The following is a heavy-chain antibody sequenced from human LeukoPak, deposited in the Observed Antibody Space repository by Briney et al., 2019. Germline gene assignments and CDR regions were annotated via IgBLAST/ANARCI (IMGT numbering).Heavy chain of an antibody. Sequence: PGRSLRLSCAASGFTFSSYGMHWVRQAPGKGLEWVAVISYDGSNKYYADSVKGRFTISRDNSKNTLYLQMNSLRAEDTAVCYCAKDRAARLNWRSGGAGFDPWGQGTLVTVSS. CDR2: ISYDGSNK. D-gene: IGHD1-1*01. CDR3: AKDRAARLNWRSGGAGFDP. CDR1: GFTFSSYG. J-gene: IGHJ5*02. V-gene: IGHV3-30*18.